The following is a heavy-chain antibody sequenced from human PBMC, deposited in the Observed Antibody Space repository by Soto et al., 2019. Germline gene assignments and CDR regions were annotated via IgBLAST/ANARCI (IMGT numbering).Heavy chain of an antibody. CDR3: AKDPNYDFWSGYPEFDP. CDR1: GFTFSSYA. Sequence: EVQLLESGGGLVQPGGSLRLSCAASGFTFSSYAMSWVRQAPGKGLEWVSAISGSGGSTYYADSVKGRFTISRDNSKNTQYLQMNSLRAEDTAVYYCAKDPNYDFWSGYPEFDPWGQGTLVTVSS. D-gene: IGHD3-3*01. J-gene: IGHJ5*02. CDR2: ISGSGGST. V-gene: IGHV3-23*01.